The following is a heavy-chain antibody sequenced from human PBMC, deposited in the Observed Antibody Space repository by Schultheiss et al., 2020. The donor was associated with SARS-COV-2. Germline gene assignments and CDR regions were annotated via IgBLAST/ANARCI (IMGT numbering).Heavy chain of an antibody. V-gene: IGHV3-15*01. CDR2: IKSKTDGGTT. CDR3: AKDWPRITMIVVANDY. J-gene: IGHJ4*02. CDR1: GFTVSSNY. D-gene: IGHD3-22*01. Sequence: GESLKISCAASGFTVSSNYMSWVRQAPGKGLEWVGRIKSKTDGGTTDYAAPVKGRFTISRDDSKNTLYLQMNSLKTEDTAVYYCAKDWPRITMIVVANDYWGQGTLVTVSS.